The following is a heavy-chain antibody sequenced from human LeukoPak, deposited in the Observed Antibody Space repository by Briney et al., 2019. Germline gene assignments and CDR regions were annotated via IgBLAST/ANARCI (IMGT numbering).Heavy chain of an antibody. J-gene: IGHJ4*02. CDR1: GFTVSTNY. CDR3: ARSGGRGYYPHYFDY. V-gene: IGHV3-53*01. Sequence: PGGSLRLPCAASGFTVSTNYMSWVRQAPGKGLEWVSVIYSGGTTYYADSVKGRFTISRDNSKNTLYLQMNSLRAEDTAVYYCARSGGRGYYPHYFDYWGQGTLVTVSS. D-gene: IGHD3-22*01. CDR2: IYSGGTT.